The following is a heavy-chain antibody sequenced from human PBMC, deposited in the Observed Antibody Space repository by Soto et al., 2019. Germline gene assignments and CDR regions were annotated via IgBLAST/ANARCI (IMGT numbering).Heavy chain of an antibody. V-gene: IGHV1-69*08. CDR1: GGYT. CDR2: ISHVLGVT. J-gene: IGHJ4*02. Sequence: QVRLVQSGSEVKKPGYSVTVSCKASGGYTFFWVRQAPGQGLEWIGRISHVLGVTTYAPKFRGRVTMTADDSTTTRTLTLSSLGFEDEAFYYCARDTVNLQLVFESWGQGTVLTVSA. D-gene: IGHD3-16*02. CDR3: ARDTVNLQLVFES.